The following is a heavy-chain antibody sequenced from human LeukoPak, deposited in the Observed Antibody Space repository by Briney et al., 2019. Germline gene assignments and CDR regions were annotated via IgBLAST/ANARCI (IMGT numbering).Heavy chain of an antibody. Sequence: GGSLRLSCAASGFTFSSYAMHWVRQAPGKGLEYVSGISSNGGTAYYAESVQGRFTISRDNSKNTLYLQMSSLRAEDTAVYYCVKTQQPFWGQGTLVTVSS. CDR2: ISSNGGTA. V-gene: IGHV3-64D*06. J-gene: IGHJ4*02. CDR1: GFTFSSYA. CDR3: VKTQQPF. D-gene: IGHD5-18*01.